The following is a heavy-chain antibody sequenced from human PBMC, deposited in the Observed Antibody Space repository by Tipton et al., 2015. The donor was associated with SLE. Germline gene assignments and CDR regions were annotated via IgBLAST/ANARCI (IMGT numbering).Heavy chain of an antibody. CDR3: ARVAAAVPGWFDP. CDR2: IYYSGST. D-gene: IGHD6-13*01. Sequence: TLSLTCTVSGGSISSYYWSWIRQPPGKGLEWIGYIYYSGSTNYSPSLKSRVTISVDTPKNQFSLKLSSVTAADTAVYYCARVAAAVPGWFDPWGQGTLVTVSS. CDR1: GGSISSYY. V-gene: IGHV4-59*08. J-gene: IGHJ5*02.